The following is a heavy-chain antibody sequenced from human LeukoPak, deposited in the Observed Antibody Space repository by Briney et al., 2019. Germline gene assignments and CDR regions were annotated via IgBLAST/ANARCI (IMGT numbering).Heavy chain of an antibody. V-gene: IGHV3-23*01. CDR3: AKGVYCSSTSCPYYYYGMDV. D-gene: IGHD2-2*01. Sequence: GGALRLSCVASGFTFSSYAMSWVRQAPGEGLGWVSAISGSGGGTYYADSVKGRFTISRDNSKSTLYLQMNSLRAEDTAVYYCAKGVYCSSTSCPYYYYGMDVWGQGTTVTVSS. J-gene: IGHJ6*02. CDR1: GFTFSSYA. CDR2: ISGSGGGT.